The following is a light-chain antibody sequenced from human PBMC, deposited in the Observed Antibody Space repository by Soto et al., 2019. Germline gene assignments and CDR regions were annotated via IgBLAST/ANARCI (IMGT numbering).Light chain of an antibody. Sequence: DFVMTQTPLSSPVTLGHPASISCRSSQSLVHSDGNSYLSWLHQRPGQPPRLLIYMISNRFSGVPDSFSGSGAGTEFTLKISRVEPEDVGVYDCMQATQPYTFGQGTKLEIK. CDR2: MIS. V-gene: IGKV2-24*01. CDR1: QSLVHSDGNSY. J-gene: IGKJ2*01. CDR3: MQATQPYT.